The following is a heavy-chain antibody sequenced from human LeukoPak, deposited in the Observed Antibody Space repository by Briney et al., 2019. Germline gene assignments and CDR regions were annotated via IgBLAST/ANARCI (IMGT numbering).Heavy chain of an antibody. CDR3: AQGIGPSSWYLGN. J-gene: IGHJ4*02. V-gene: IGHV3-9*01. Sequence: PGGSLRLSWGSSGFTFDDYAMHSDRQAPGKGLEWVSGISWNSGSIGYADSVKGRFTISRDNAKNSLYLEMNSLRAEDTALYYCAQGIGPSSWYLGNWGQGTLVTVSS. CDR2: ISWNSGSI. CDR1: GFTFDDYA. D-gene: IGHD6-13*01.